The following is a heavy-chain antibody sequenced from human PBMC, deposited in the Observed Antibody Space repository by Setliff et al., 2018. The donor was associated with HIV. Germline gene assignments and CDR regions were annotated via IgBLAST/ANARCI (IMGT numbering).Heavy chain of an antibody. CDR2: IGQDGSEK. V-gene: IGHV3-7*01. CDR1: GFTFGDYA. J-gene: IGHJ4*02. D-gene: IGHD3-22*01. CDR3: AKDRYYDSSGSPFDY. Sequence: GGSLRLSCTASGFTFGDYAMSWVRQAPGKGLEWVANIGQDGSEKNYVDSVKGRFTISRDNAKNTLYLQMNSLRAEDTAVYYCAKDRYYDSSGSPFDYWGQGTLVTVSS.